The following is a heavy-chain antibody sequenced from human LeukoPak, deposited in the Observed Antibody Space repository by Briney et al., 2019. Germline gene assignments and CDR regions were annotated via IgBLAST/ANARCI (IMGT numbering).Heavy chain of an antibody. CDR2: IYYLGST. CDR1: GGSISSGSYY. D-gene: IGHD6-13*01. Sequence: PSETLSLTCTVSGGSISSGSYYYSWIRQPAGKGLEWIGHIYYLGSTSYNPSLRSRVTISMDASKNQFSLTLTSVTAADTAVYYCARVYYSNSYDYWYFDLWGRGTLVTVSS. CDR3: ARVYYSNSYDYWYFDL. J-gene: IGHJ2*01. V-gene: IGHV4-61*10.